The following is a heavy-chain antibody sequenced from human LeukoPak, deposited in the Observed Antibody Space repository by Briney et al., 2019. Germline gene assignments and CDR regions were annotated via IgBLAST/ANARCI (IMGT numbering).Heavy chain of an antibody. CDR3: ARVGYSYGYGYFDY. J-gene: IGHJ4*02. CDR1: GGSIRSYY. Sequence: SETLSLTCTVSGGSIRSYYWSWIRQPPGKGLEWIGYIYYSGSTNYNPSLKSRVTISVDTSKNQFSLKLSSVTAADTAVYYCARVGYSYGYGYFDYWGQGTLVTVSS. D-gene: IGHD5-18*01. V-gene: IGHV4-59*01. CDR2: IYYSGST.